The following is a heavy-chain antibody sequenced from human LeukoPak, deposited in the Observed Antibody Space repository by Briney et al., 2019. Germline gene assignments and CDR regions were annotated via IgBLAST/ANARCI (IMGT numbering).Heavy chain of an antibody. Sequence: GRSLRLSCAASGFTFSNAWMTWVRQAPGKGLEWVGRIKSKTDGGAADYAAAVKGRLTISRDDSKDTLYLQMNSLKTEDTAVYYCTTAIFKWGQGTLVTVSS. CDR2: IKSKTDGGAA. J-gene: IGHJ4*02. D-gene: IGHD3-9*01. CDR3: TTAIFK. CDR1: GFTFSNAW. V-gene: IGHV3-15*01.